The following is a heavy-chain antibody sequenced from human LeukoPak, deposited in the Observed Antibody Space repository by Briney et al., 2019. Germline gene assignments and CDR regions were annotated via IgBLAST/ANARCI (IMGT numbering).Heavy chain of an antibody. CDR1: GYSISSGYY. J-gene: IGHJ3*02. V-gene: IGHV4-38-2*02. Sequence: SETLSLTCTVSGYSISSGYYWSWIRQPPGKGLEWIGEINHSGSTNYNPSLKSRVTISVDTSKNQFSLKLSSVTAADTAVYYCARGRSRYYYGSGRPWGAFDIWGQGTMVTVSS. CDR2: INHSGST. CDR3: ARGRSRYYYGSGRPWGAFDI. D-gene: IGHD3-10*01.